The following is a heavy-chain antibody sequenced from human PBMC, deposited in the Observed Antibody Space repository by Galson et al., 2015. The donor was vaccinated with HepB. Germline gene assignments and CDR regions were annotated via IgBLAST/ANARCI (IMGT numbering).Heavy chain of an antibody. V-gene: IGHV3-73*01. CDR2: IRSKASSYTT. CDR3: FPGGFDY. CDR1: GFTFSGSA. J-gene: IGHJ4*02. Sequence: SLRVSCAASGFTFSGSAMHWVRQASGKGLEWFGRIRSKASSYTTSYAASVKGRFTISRDDSKNTAYLQMNSLNTEDTAVYYCFPGGFDYWGQGTLVTVSS. D-gene: IGHD1-1*01.